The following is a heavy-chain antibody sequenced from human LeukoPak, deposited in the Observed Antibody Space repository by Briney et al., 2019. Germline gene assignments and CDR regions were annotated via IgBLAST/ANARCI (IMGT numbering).Heavy chain of an antibody. V-gene: IGHV4-59*11. CDR3: ARTSYHYNSGDYGWYFDY. Sequence: PSETLSLTCTVSGGTISSQSWNLIRQPPGKGLEWIGYIYYSGITKYSPSLKSRVTISVDTSKNQFSLRLTSVTAADTAVYYCARTSYHYNSGDYGWYFDYWGQGTLVTVSA. D-gene: IGHD3-10*01. J-gene: IGHJ4*02. CDR1: GGTISSQS. CDR2: IYYSGIT.